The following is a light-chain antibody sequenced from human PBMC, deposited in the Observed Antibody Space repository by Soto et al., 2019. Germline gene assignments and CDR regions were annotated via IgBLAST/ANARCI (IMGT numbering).Light chain of an antibody. J-gene: IGKJ3*01. CDR2: GAS. Sequence: EVVLTQSPGTLSLSPGERATLSCRASQSVAANYLAWYQQKRGQAPRLLIYGASSRATGIPDRFSGSGSGTDFTITISRLEPEDFSVYYCHQYGTAHLTFGPGTKVDIK. CDR1: QSVAANY. V-gene: IGKV3-20*01. CDR3: HQYGTAHLT.